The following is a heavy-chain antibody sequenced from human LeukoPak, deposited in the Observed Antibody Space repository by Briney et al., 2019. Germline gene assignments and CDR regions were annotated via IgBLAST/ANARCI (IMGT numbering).Heavy chain of an antibody. Sequence: SETLSLTCTVSSGSISSYYWSWIRQPPGKGLEWIGYIYYSGSTNYNPSLKSRVTISVDTSKNQFSLKLSSVTTADTAVYYCARVGTYGSGSYLSWLDYWGQGILVTVSS. J-gene: IGHJ4*02. V-gene: IGHV4-59*01. CDR3: ARVGTYGSGSYLSWLDY. CDR2: IYYSGST. CDR1: SGSISSYY. D-gene: IGHD3-10*01.